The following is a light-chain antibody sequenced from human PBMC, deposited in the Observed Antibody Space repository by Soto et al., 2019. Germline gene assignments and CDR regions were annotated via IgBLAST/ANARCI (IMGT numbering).Light chain of an antibody. V-gene: IGLV1-47*01. CDR2: RDD. CDR3: AAWDDSLSAWV. J-gene: IGLJ3*02. CDR1: TSNIGSNF. Sequence: QAVVTQPPSTSGTPGQRVTISCSGRTSNIGSNFVYWYQQLPGTAPKLLIYRDDQRPSGVPDRFSGSKSGTSASLAISGLRSEDEADYYCAAWDDSLSAWVFGGGTKLTAL.